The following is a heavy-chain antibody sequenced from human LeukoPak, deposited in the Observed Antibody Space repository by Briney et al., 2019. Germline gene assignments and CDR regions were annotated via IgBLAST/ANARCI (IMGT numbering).Heavy chain of an antibody. CDR1: GFTFGSYW. J-gene: IGHJ6*03. CDR3: ARGQGYESYYYMDV. CDR2: INSDGSST. D-gene: IGHD2-2*01. V-gene: IGHV3-74*01. Sequence: HPGGSLRLSCAASGFTFGSYWMHWVRHAPGKGLVWVSRINSDGSSTSYADSVKGRFTISRDNSNNTVYLQMNNLRPEDTAVFYCARGQGYESYYYMDVWGKGTTVSVSS.